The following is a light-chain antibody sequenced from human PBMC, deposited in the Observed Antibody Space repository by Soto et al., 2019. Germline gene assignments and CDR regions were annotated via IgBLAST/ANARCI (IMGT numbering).Light chain of an antibody. CDR1: QGISTY. V-gene: IGKV1-27*01. CDR2: AAS. Sequence: DIQMTQSPSSLSASVGDRVTITCRASQGISTYLVWYQQKPGTVPKLLIFAASTLASGVPSRFSGSGSGTDFTLTISSLQPEDVATYYCQNYNGDPWTFGQGTKVEIK. J-gene: IGKJ1*01. CDR3: QNYNGDPWT.